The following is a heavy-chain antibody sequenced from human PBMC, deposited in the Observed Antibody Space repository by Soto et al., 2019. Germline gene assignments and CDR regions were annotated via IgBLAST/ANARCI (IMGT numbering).Heavy chain of an antibody. J-gene: IGHJ6*02. Sequence: GWSLRLSCASSGFTFSSYWMSWVRQAPGKGLEWVANIKQDGSEKYYVDSVKGRFTISRDNAKNSLYLQMNSLRAEDTAVYYCARDGAGYCSITSCPLGQDYYYYYGMDVWGQGTTVTVSS. CDR3: ARDGAGYCSITSCPLGQDYYYYYGMDV. V-gene: IGHV3-7*03. CDR2: IKQDGSEK. CDR1: GFTFSSYW. D-gene: IGHD2-2*01.